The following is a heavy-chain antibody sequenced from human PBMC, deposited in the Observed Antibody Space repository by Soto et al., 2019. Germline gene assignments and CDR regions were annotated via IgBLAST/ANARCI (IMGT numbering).Heavy chain of an antibody. Sequence: EVQLVESGGGLVKPGGSLRLSCAASAFTFRSYSMNWVRQAPGKGLEWVSSISSSSTYIYYADSMKGRFTISRDNAKNSLYLQMNNLRAEDTAVYYCARVMGYDILTGYSARWGQGTLVTVSS. CDR1: AFTFRSYS. J-gene: IGHJ4*02. V-gene: IGHV3-21*01. D-gene: IGHD3-9*01. CDR3: ARVMGYDILTGYSAR. CDR2: ISSSSTYI.